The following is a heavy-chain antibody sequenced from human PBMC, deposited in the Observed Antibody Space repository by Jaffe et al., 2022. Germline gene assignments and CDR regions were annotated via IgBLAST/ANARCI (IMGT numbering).Heavy chain of an antibody. CDR1: GGTFSSYA. CDR2: IIPIFGTA. J-gene: IGHJ6*03. Sequence: QVQLVQSGAEVKKPGSSVKVSCKASGGTFSSYAISWVRQAPGQGLEWMGGIIPIFGTANYAQKFQGRVTITADESTSTAYMELSSLRSEDTAVYYCARTNYDFWSGYRNNYYYYMDVWGKGTTVTVSS. CDR3: ARTNYDFWSGYRNNYYYYMDV. V-gene: IGHV1-69*01. D-gene: IGHD3-3*01.